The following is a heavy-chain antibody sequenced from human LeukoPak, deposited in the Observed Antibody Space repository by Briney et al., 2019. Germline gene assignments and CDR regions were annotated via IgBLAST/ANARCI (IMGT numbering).Heavy chain of an antibody. Sequence: PSETLSLTCAVFGDSISANHWWSWVRQPPGKGLEWIGEIYHTGNTNYNPSLRSRISVSVDTSKNQFSLNLSSVTAADTAVYYCAADRTGLAFDIWGQGTMVTVSS. CDR2: IYHTGNT. CDR3: AADRTGLAFDI. V-gene: IGHV4-4*02. CDR1: GDSISANHW. D-gene: IGHD3-22*01. J-gene: IGHJ3*02.